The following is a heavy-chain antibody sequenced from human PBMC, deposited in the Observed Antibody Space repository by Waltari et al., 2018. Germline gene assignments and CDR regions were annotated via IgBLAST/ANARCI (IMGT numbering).Heavy chain of an antibody. J-gene: IGHJ4*02. CDR1: GFTFSSHG. V-gene: IGHV3-30*07. Sequence: QVQLVESGGGVVHPGRSLRLSCEASGFTFSSHGMHGVCQAPGKGLECVAGISYDGSDEYYADSVRGRFTISRDDSKDTVNLQMNSLRPEDTAVYYCARDGPLQIQSWYSFDYWGQGTLVTVSS. CDR2: ISYDGSDE. CDR3: ARDGPLQIQSWYSFDY. D-gene: IGHD5-18*01.